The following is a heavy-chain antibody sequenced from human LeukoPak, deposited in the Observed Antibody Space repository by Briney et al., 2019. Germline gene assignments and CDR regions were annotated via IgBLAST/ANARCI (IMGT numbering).Heavy chain of an antibody. CDR1: GFTFSSYS. D-gene: IGHD3-9*01. V-gene: IGHV3-48*02. Sequence: GGSLRLSCAASGFTFSSYSMNSVRQARGKGVEWVSYISSSSSTIYYADSVKGRFTISRDNAKNSLYLQMNSLRDEDTAVYYCAREGILTGSDWGQGTLVTVSS. J-gene: IGHJ4*02. CDR3: AREGILTGSD. CDR2: ISSSSSTI.